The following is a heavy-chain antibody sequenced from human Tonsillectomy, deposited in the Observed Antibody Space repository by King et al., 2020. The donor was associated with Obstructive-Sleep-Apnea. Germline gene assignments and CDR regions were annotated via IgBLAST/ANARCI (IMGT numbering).Heavy chain of an antibody. D-gene: IGHD1-1*01. CDR1: GFSFSSYA. J-gene: IGHJ3*01. Sequence: VQLVESGGGVVQPGRSLRLSCAASGFSFSSYAMHWVRQAPGKGLEWVAIISYDPSNKYYADSVKGRFTISRDSSKSTLYLQMNSLRAEDTAVYYCARASGNNWDDAFDVWGHGTMVTVSS. CDR2: ISYDPSNK. V-gene: IGHV3-30-3*01. CDR3: ARASGNNWDDAFDV.